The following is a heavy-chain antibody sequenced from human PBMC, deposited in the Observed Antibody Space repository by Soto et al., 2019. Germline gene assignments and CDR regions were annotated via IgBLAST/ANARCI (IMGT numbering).Heavy chain of an antibody. D-gene: IGHD3-16*01. CDR1: GFSFSDYE. CDR3: AKQGGPEGYYGMDV. Sequence: PGGSLRLSCAASGFSFSDYEMNWVRQAPGKGLEWIAHISFSGSTIYYADSVKGRFTISRDNSKNTLYLQMNSLRAEDTAVYYCAKQGGPEGYYGMDVWGQGTTVTVSS. V-gene: IGHV3-23*01. CDR2: ISFSGSTI. J-gene: IGHJ6*02.